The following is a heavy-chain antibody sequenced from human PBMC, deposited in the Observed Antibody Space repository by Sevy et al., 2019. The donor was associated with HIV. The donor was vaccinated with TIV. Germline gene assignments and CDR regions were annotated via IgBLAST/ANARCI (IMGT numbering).Heavy chain of an antibody. V-gene: IGHV4-59*01. J-gene: IGHJ4*02. D-gene: IGHD6-13*01. CDR3: ARESIGATGDFDY. Sequence: SETLSLTCTVSGGSMNLYFWSWIRQPPGKRLEWIGYMYYSGSTNYNPSIKSRVTISVDTSKDQFSLKLRSVTAADTAVYYCARESIGATGDFDYWGQGTLVTVSS. CDR2: MYYSGST. CDR1: GGSMNLYF.